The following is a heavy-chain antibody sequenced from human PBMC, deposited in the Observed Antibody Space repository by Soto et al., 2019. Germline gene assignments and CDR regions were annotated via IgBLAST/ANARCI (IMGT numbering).Heavy chain of an antibody. V-gene: IGHV5-51*01. CDR1: GYSFTNYW. CDR2: IYPGDSHA. Sequence: GESLRISCKGSGYSFTNYWIGWVRQMPGKGLEWMGIIYPGDSHAIYSPSFQGQVTMSADKSISTAYLQWSSLKASDTAMYYCARPYSGGPNDPFDVWGQGTMVTVSS. D-gene: IGHD1-26*01. CDR3: ARPYSGGPNDPFDV. J-gene: IGHJ3*01.